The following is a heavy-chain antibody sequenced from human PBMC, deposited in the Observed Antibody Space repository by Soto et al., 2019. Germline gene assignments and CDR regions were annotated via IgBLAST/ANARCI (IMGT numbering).Heavy chain of an antibody. Sequence: PSEPLSLTCTVSGGSMTNYYWSWLRQPPGKGLEWIAYIEHSVRTECRPSLQSRVTISRNSSQNQFSLNLRSVTAADTAVYFCARGVFGAYWEYWGKGTIVDVSP. J-gene: IGHJ4*02. V-gene: IGHV4-59*01. CDR1: GGSMTNYY. CDR3: ARGVFGAYWEY. D-gene: IGHD3-16*01. CDR2: IEHSVRT.